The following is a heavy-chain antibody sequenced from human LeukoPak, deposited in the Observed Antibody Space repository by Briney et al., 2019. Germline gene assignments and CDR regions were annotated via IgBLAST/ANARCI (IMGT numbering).Heavy chain of an antibody. CDR2: VDQDGSEK. D-gene: IGHD1-26*01. J-gene: IGHJ4*02. CDR1: GFTFSSRW. CDR3: ARRGVTGSVFDY. V-gene: IGHV3-7*03. Sequence: GGSLRLSCAASGFTFSSRWMGWVRQPPGKGLEWVANVDQDGSEKHYVDSVKGRFTISRDNAKYSLYLQMSSLRAEDTAVYYCARRGVTGSVFDYWGQGTLVTVSS.